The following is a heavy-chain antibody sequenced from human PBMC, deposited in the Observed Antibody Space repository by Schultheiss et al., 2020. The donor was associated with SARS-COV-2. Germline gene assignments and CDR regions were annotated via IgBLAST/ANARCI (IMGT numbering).Heavy chain of an antibody. Sequence: GGSLRLSCAASGFTFSSYAMHWVRQAPGKGLEWVAVISYDGSNKYYADSVKGRFTISRDNSKNTLYLQMNSLRAEDTAVYYCARGGSYWGHDAFDIWGQGTMVTVSS. D-gene: IGHD1-26*01. CDR2: ISYDGSNK. J-gene: IGHJ3*02. CDR3: ARGGSYWGHDAFDI. V-gene: IGHV3-30-3*01. CDR1: GFTFSSYA.